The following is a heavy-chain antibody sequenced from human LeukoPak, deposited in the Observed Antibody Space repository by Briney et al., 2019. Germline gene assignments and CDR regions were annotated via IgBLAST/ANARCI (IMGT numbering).Heavy chain of an antibody. V-gene: IGHV3-21*01. Sequence: GGSLRLSCAASGFTFSSYSMNWVRQAPGKGLEWVSSISSSSSYIYYADSVKGRFTISRDNAKNSLYLQMNSLRAEDTAVYYCARDCSGGSCYSRGYYYGIDVWGQGTTVTVSS. J-gene: IGHJ6*02. CDR2: ISSSSSYI. D-gene: IGHD2-15*01. CDR1: GFTFSSYS. CDR3: ARDCSGGSCYSRGYYYGIDV.